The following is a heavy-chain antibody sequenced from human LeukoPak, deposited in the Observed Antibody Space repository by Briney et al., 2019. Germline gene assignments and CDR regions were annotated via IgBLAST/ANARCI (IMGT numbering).Heavy chain of an antibody. CDR3: ARFNIGVAAAGEYNWFDP. V-gene: IGHV1-18*01. Sequence: VASEKVSCKASGYSFTSHGISWVRQAPGQGLEWMGWISAYNGNTNYAQKLQGRVIMTIDTLTSTAHMELRSLRSDDTAVYYCARFNIGVAAAGEYNWFDPWGQGTLVTVSS. J-gene: IGHJ5*02. D-gene: IGHD6-13*01. CDR1: GYSFTSHG. CDR2: ISAYNGNT.